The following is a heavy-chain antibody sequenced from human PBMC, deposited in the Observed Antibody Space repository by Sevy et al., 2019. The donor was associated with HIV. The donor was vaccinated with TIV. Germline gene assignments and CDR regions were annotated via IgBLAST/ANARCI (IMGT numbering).Heavy chain of an antibody. D-gene: IGHD3-22*01. CDR1: GGSINSFF. CDR3: ARGGGIYYDSRGFHPQYYFDS. CDR2: VYDSGNS. Sequence: SETLSLTCAVSGGSINSFFWSWIRQSPGKGLEWIGYVYDSGNSEYNPSLRSRVTISVDTSKKQFSLKLSSVTAADTAVYYCARGGGIYYDSRGFHPQYYFDSWGQGTLVTVST. V-gene: IGHV4-59*01. J-gene: IGHJ4*02.